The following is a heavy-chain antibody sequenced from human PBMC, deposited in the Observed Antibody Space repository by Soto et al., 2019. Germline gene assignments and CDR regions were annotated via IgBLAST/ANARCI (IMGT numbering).Heavy chain of an antibody. CDR1: GVSTVSYYR. D-gene: IGHD1-26*01. J-gene: IGHJ4*02. V-gene: IGHV4-31*02. CDR2: IFNSGTT. Sequence: QVQLQESGPGLVKPSQTLSLTCSVSGVSTVSYYRWTWIRQPPGKGLEWMGYIFNSGTTCYNPSPTSRLSISTDTSGNHFSLELRSVTAADTAVYYCALALGPTTGLDYWGQGTLVTVSS. CDR3: ALALGPTTGLDY.